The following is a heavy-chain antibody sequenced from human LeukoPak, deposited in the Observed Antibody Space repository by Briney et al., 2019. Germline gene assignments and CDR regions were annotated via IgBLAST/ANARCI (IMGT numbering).Heavy chain of an antibody. Sequence: GGSLRLSCAASGFTFSTNAMSWVRQAPGKGLEWVSGITGSDIRTYNADSAEGRFTITRDNAKNSLFLQMNSLRAEDTALYYCARYMYYYDSSSRRLGANDAFDIWGRGTTVIVSS. CDR2: ITGSDIRT. J-gene: IGHJ3*02. CDR3: ARYMYYYDSSSRRLGANDAFDI. V-gene: IGHV3-23*01. D-gene: IGHD3-22*01. CDR1: GFTFSTNA.